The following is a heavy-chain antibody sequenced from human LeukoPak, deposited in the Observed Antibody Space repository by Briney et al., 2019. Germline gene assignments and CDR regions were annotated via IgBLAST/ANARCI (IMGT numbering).Heavy chain of an antibody. CDR3: ARAGDSSSWYPYYFDY. V-gene: IGHV4-4*07. D-gene: IGHD6-13*01. CDR2: IYTSRST. Sequence: SETLSLTCTVSGGSISSYYWSWIRQPAGKGLEWIGRIYTSRSTNYNPSLKSRVTMSVDTSKNQFSLKLSSVTAADTAVYHCARAGDSSSWYPYYFDYWGQGTLVTVSS. CDR1: GGSISSYY. J-gene: IGHJ4*02.